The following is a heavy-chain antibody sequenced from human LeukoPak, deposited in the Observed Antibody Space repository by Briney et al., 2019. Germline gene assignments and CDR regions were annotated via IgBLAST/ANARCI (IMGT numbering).Heavy chain of an antibody. J-gene: IGHJ4*02. CDR1: GFTFSSYE. CDR3: ASGSDWYKVFDY. D-gene: IGHD6-19*01. V-gene: IGHV3-48*03. Sequence: GGSLRLSCAASGFTFSSYEMKWVRQAPGKGLEWVSYISRSGSTMYYADSVKGRFTISRDNAKNSLYLQMNSLKAEDTAVYYCASGSDWYKVFDYWGQGTLVTVSS. CDR2: ISRSGSTM.